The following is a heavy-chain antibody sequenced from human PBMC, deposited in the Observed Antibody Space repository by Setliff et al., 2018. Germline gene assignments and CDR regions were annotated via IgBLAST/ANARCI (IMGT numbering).Heavy chain of an antibody. Sequence: LSLTCAVYGGSFSGYYWSWIRQPPGKRLEWIGEIIHSESTNYNPSLKSRVTISVDTSKNQLSLKLSSVTAADTAVYYCARLHYDYVWGSYRTSDYYYYYYMDVWGKGTTVTVSS. CDR1: GGSFSGYY. CDR2: IIHSEST. V-gene: IGHV4-34*12. D-gene: IGHD3-16*02. J-gene: IGHJ6*03. CDR3: ARLHYDYVWGSYRTSDYYYYYYMDV.